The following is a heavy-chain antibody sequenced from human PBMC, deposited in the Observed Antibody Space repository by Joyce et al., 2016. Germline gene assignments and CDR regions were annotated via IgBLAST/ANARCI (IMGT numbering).Heavy chain of an antibody. CDR2: ISNEGKNK. CDR3: AKDRETSAVLDF. V-gene: IGHV3-30*18. Sequence: QAQLVESGGGVVQPGRSLRLSCAVSGFTFRSYGMHWVRQGPGKCLEWVAVISNEGKNKNYADSVKGRFTVSRDNSKKILSLQMNSLRPEDTAVYYCAKDRETSAVLDFWGQGTPVTVSS. D-gene: IGHD6-25*01. J-gene: IGHJ4*02. CDR1: GFTFRSYG.